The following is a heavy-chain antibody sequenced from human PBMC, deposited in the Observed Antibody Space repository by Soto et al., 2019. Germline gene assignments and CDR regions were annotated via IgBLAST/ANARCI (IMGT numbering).Heavy chain of an antibody. D-gene: IGHD2-2*01. J-gene: IGHJ5*02. CDR1: GIAFSTLD. V-gene: IGHV3-13*01. CDR2: IGTLSDT. CDR3: ERGRSSSYALTPPPMFDP. Sequence: PGGSLRRSCAGSGIAFSTLDIHWVRHAPGKGLEWVSGIGTLSDTFYAASVQGRFTISRQNAKNSVYLQMNSLRAGDTAFYYCERGRSSSYALTPPPMFDPWRQGTLVTVSS.